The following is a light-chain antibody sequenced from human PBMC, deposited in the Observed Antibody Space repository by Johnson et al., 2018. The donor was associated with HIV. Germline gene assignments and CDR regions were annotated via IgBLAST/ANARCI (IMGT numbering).Light chain of an antibody. J-gene: IGLJ1*01. CDR2: DNN. CDR1: SSNIESDY. Sequence: QSVLSQPPSVSAAPGQKVIISCSGSSSNIESDYVSWYQQLPGTAPKLLIYDNNKRPSGIPDRFFGSKSGTSATLDITGLQPGDEADYYCGTWDSSLSAGGVFGTGTKVTDL. CDR3: GTWDSSLSAGGV. V-gene: IGLV1-51*01.